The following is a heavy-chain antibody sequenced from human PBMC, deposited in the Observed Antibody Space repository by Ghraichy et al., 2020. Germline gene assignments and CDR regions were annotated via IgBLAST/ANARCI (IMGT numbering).Heavy chain of an antibody. CDR2: ISAYNGNT. CDR3: ARDQGYCSSTSCYKMSYYYYGMDV. J-gene: IGHJ6*02. Sequence: VKVSCKASGYTFTSYGISWVRQAPGQGLEWMGWISAYNGNTNYAQKLQGRVTMTTDTSTSTAYMELRSLRSDDTAVYYCARDQGYCSSTSCYKMSYYYYGMDVWGQGTTVTVSS. D-gene: IGHD2-2*02. V-gene: IGHV1-18*01. CDR1: GYTFTSYG.